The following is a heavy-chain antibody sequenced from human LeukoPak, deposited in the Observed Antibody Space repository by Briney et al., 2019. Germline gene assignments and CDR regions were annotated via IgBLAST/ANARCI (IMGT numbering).Heavy chain of an antibody. CDR2: ISSSSSYI. V-gene: IGHV3-21*01. D-gene: IGHD2-15*01. CDR3: ARAFYLAAPGGYYGMDV. CDR1: GFTFSSYS. J-gene: IGHJ6*02. Sequence: GGSLRLSCAASGFTFSSYSMNWVRQAPGKGLEWVSSISSSSSYIYYADSVKGRFTISRDNAKNSLYLQMNSLRAEDTAVYYCARAFYLAAPGGYYGMDVWGHGTTVTVSS.